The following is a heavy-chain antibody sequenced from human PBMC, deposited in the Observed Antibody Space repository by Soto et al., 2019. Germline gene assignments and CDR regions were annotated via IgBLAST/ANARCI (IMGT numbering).Heavy chain of an antibody. D-gene: IGHD3-22*01. V-gene: IGHV1-3*01. Sequence: ASVKVSCKASGYTFITYAIHWVRQAPGQRLEWMGWINGGNGNTKYSQKFQGRVTITRDTSASTAYMELRGLRSEDTAVYYCVRGPDYEGYFDYWGQGTLVTVSS. CDR1: GYTFITYA. CDR3: VRGPDYEGYFDY. CDR2: INGGNGNT. J-gene: IGHJ4*02.